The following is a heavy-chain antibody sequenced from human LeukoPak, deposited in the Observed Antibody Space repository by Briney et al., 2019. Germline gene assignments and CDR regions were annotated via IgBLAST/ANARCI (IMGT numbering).Heavy chain of an antibody. CDR2: INHSGSTS. CDR3: ARLASYYDILTGYYKPHLFDY. V-gene: IGHV4-34*01. CDR1: GESFSGYF. J-gene: IGHJ4*02. Sequence: PSETLSLTCAVYGESFSGYFWNWIRQPPGKGLEWIGEINHSGSTSNHNPSLKSRVTMSVDTSKNQFSLKLSSVTAADTAVYYCARLASYYDILTGYYKPHLFDYWGQGTLVTVSS. D-gene: IGHD3-9*01.